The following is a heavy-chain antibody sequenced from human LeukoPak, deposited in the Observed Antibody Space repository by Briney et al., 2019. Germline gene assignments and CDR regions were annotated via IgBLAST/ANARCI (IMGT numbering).Heavy chain of an antibody. J-gene: IGHJ4*02. CDR1: GYTFTSYT. CDR2: INTNTGNP. CDR3: VAHRISAWFG. D-gene: IGHD3-16*01. V-gene: IGHV7-4-1*02. Sequence: ASVKVSCKASGYTFTSYTMSWVRQAPGQGLEWMGWINTNTGNPMYAQGFTGRFVFSLDTSVSTAYLQISSLKAEDTAVYHCVAHRISAWFGWGQGTLVTVSS.